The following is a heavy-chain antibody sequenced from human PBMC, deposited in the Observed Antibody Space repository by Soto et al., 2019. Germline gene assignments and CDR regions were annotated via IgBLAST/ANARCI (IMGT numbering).Heavy chain of an antibody. CDR3: AKETGKWNDGRSYYFDY. CDR2: ISWNSGNV. V-gene: IGHV3-9*01. J-gene: IGHJ4*02. CDR1: GFTFDDYA. D-gene: IGHD1-1*01. Sequence: EVHLVESGGGLVQPGRSLRLSCAASGFTFDDYAMHWVRQAPGKGLEWVSVISWNSGNVGYADSVKGRFTISRDNAKNSLYLQMNSLRPEDTALYYCAKETGKWNDGRSYYFDYWGQGTLVTVSS.